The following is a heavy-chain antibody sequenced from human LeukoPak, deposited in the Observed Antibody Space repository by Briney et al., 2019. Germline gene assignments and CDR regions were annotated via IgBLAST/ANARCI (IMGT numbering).Heavy chain of an antibody. CDR1: GFTFSNYA. CDR3: ASPKRGDAILPDH. Sequence: GGSLRLSCVASGFTFSNYAMHWVRQAPGKGLEWVAVISYEGSSKYYADSVKGRFTISRDNSKNTLHLQMDSLRDEDTAVYYCASPKRGDAILPDHWGQGTLVTVSS. J-gene: IGHJ5*02. D-gene: IGHD3-10*01. V-gene: IGHV3-30*04. CDR2: ISYEGSSK.